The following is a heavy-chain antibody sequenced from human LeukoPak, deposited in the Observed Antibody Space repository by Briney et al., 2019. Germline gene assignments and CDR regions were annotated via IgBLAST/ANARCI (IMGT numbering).Heavy chain of an antibody. D-gene: IGHD3-22*01. CDR3: AKDFNYYDSSAPYFDY. CDR2: INSDGSST. CDR1: GFTFSSYW. V-gene: IGHV3-74*01. Sequence: GGSLRLSCAASGFTFSSYWMHWVRQAPGKGLVWVSRINSDGSSTSYADSVKGRFTISRDNSKNSLYLQMNSLRAEDTALYYCAKDFNYYDSSAPYFDYWGQGTLVTVSS. J-gene: IGHJ4*02.